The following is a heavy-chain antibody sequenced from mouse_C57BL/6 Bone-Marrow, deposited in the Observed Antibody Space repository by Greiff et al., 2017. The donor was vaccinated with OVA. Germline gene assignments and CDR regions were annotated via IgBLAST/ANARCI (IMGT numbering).Heavy chain of an antibody. CDR1: GYSITSGYY. Sequence: EVQLKESGPGLVKPSQSLSLTCSVTGYSITSGYYWNWIRQFPGNKLEWMGYISYDGSNNYNPSLKNRISITRDTSKNQFFLKLNSVTTEDTATYYCARRRLRDFDYWGQGTTLTVSS. V-gene: IGHV3-6*01. CDR3: ARRRLRDFDY. D-gene: IGHD2-4*01. CDR2: ISYDGSN. J-gene: IGHJ2*01.